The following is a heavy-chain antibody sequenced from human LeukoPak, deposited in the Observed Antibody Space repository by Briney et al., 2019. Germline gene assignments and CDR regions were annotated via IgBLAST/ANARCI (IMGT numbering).Heavy chain of an antibody. D-gene: IGHD3-16*01. CDR1: GFTFSSYE. J-gene: IGHJ4*02. CDR2: ISSSGSTT. Sequence: QPGGSLRLSCAASGFTFSSYEMNWVRQAPGKGLEWVSYISSSGSTTYYADSVKGRFTISRDNAKNSLYLQMNSLRAEDTAVYYCARVADYPWYFDYWGQGTLVTVSS. V-gene: IGHV3-48*03. CDR3: ARVADYPWYFDY.